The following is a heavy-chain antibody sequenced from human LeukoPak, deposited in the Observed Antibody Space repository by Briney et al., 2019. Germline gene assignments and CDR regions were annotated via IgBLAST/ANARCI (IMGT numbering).Heavy chain of an antibody. D-gene: IGHD1-26*01. CDR3: ARLLRRLGYFDY. CDR1: GGSISSGGYS. J-gene: IGHJ4*02. Sequence: SQTLSLTCAVSGGSISSGGYSWSWIRQPPGKGLEWIGYIYHSGSTYYNPSLKSRVTISVDRSKSQFSLKLSSVTAADTAVYYCARLLRRLGYFDYWGQGTLVTVSS. V-gene: IGHV4-30-2*01. CDR2: IYHSGST.